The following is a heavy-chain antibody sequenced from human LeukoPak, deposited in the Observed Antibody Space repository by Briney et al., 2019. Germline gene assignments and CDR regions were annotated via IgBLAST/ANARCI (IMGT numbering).Heavy chain of an antibody. V-gene: IGHV3-74*01. D-gene: IGHD6-19*01. CDR3: ARIPVGGNRAFDI. J-gene: IGHJ3*02. CDR2: INDHGSST. CDR1: GFTPSSYW. Sequence: GGSLRLSCAASGFTPSSYWMHWVRQGPEKGLVWVSRINDHGSSTDYADSVKGRFTISRDNGKNTLYLQMNSLRAEDTAVYYCARIPVGGNRAFDIWGQGTMVTVSS.